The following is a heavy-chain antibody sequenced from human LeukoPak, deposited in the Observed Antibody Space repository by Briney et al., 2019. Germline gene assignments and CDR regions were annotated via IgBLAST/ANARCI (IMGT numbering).Heavy chain of an antibody. V-gene: IGHV4-59*12. CDR1: GGAISNYY. Sequence: PSETLSLTCTVSGGAISNYYWSWIRQPPGKGLEWIGYIYYSGTTKYNPSLKSRVTISVDTSKNQFSLKLSSVTAADTAVYYCAREVVVPAASWFDPWGQGTLVTVSS. CDR2: IYYSGTT. D-gene: IGHD2-2*01. CDR3: AREVVVPAASWFDP. J-gene: IGHJ5*02.